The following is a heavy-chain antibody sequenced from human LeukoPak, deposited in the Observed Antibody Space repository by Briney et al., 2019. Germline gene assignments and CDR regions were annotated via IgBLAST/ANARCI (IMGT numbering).Heavy chain of an antibody. Sequence: SETLSLTCGVSGYSISNDYQWAWIRQSPGKGLEWIGSIYHSGSAHYNPSLKSRVTISVETSKNQLSLNMYSVTAADTAVYYCARDPRWLTPDCTSTSCYENYFDPWGQGTLVTVSS. CDR3: ARDPRWLTPDCTSTSCYENYFDP. CDR1: GYSISNDYQ. D-gene: IGHD2-2*01. V-gene: IGHV4-38-2*02. J-gene: IGHJ5*02. CDR2: IYHSGSA.